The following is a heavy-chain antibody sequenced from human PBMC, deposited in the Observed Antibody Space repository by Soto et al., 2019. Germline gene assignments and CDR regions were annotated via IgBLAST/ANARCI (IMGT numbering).Heavy chain of an antibody. Sequence: EVQLLESGGGLVQPGGSLRLSCAASGFSFSSYVMTWVRQAPGKGLEWVSAISGSGDDTNYADSVKGRFTIARDNSKNTLYLQMKSLRAEDAVLYYCAKCREPDYYDSSGNDYWGQGTLGTVSS. D-gene: IGHD3-22*01. CDR3: AKCREPDYYDSSGNDY. J-gene: IGHJ4*02. CDR2: ISGSGDDT. CDR1: GFSFSSYV. V-gene: IGHV3-23*01.